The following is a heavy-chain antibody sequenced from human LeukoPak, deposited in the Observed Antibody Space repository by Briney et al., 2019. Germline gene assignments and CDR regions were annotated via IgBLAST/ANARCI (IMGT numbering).Heavy chain of an antibody. CDR3: ARLPSGSVIAAAGTNYFDY. D-gene: IGHD6-13*01. V-gene: IGHV4-39*01. CDR1: GGSINSSSYY. Sequence: SETLSLTCTVSGGSINSSSYYWGWIRQPPGKGLEWIGSIYYSGSTYYNPSLKSRVTISVDTSKNQFSLKLSSVTAADTAVYYCARLPSGSVIAAAGTNYFDYWGQGTLVTVSS. CDR2: IYYSGST. J-gene: IGHJ4*02.